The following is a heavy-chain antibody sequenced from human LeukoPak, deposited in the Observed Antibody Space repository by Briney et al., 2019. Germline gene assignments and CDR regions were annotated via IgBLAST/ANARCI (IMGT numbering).Heavy chain of an antibody. CDR2: IYYSGST. CDR1: GGSLSSSSYY. D-gene: IGHD5-12*01. CDR3: ARDLPGGYSGYASNYYYGMDV. V-gene: IGHV4-39*07. J-gene: IGHJ6*02. Sequence: SETLSLTCTVSGGSLSSSSYYWGWIRQPPGKGLEWLGSIYYSGSTYYNPSLKSRVTISVDTSKNQFSLKLSSVTAADTAVYYCARDLPGGYSGYASNYYYGMDVWGQGTTATVSS.